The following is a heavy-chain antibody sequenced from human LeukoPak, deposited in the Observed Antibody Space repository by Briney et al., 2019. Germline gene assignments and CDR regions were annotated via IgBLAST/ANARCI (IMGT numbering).Heavy chain of an antibody. V-gene: IGHV4-39*07. CDR2: IYYSGST. CDR3: ASGVHPTSRRIWRY. Sequence: KASETLSLTCTVSGGSISSSSYYWGWIRQPPGKGLEWIGSIYYSGSTYYNPSLKSRVTISVDTSKNQFSLKLSSVTAADTAVYYCASGVHPTSRRIWRYWGPGTLVTVSS. CDR1: GGSISSSSYY. D-gene: IGHD1-1*01. J-gene: IGHJ4*02.